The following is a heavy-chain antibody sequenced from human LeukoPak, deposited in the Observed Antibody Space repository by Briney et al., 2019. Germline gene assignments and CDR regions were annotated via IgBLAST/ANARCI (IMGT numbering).Heavy chain of an antibody. CDR3: ARGYCSGGSCLENRFDP. CDR2: IYYSGST. Sequence: PSETLSPTWTVSGGSISSYYWSWIRQPPGKGLEWIGYIYYSGSTNYNPSLKSRVTISVDTSKNQFSLKLSSVTAADTAVYYCARGYCSGGSCLENRFDPWGQGTLVTVSS. J-gene: IGHJ5*02. V-gene: IGHV4-59*01. D-gene: IGHD2-15*01. CDR1: GGSISSYY.